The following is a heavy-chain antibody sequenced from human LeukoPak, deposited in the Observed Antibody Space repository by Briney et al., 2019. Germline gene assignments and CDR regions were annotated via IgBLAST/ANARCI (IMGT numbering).Heavy chain of an antibody. CDR1: GFTFSSYT. Sequence: GGSLRLSCAASGFTFSSYTMHWVRQAPGKGLEWVAVISYDGSNKYYADSVKGRFTISRDNSKNTLYLQMNSLRAEDTALYYCARDWGISYWGQGTLVTVSS. CDR2: ISYDGSNK. D-gene: IGHD6-13*01. CDR3: ARDWGISY. J-gene: IGHJ4*02. V-gene: IGHV3-30-3*01.